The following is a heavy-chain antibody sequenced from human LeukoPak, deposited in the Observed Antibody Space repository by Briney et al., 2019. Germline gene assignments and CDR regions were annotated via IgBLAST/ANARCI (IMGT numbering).Heavy chain of an antibody. J-gene: IGHJ4*02. V-gene: IGHV4-59*01. CDR3: ARVRGDYNHYFDY. CDR2: IFYDGST. CDR1: GGSISSSY. D-gene: IGHD4-17*01. Sequence: SETLSLTCTVSGGSISSSYWSWIRQPPGKGLEWIGFIFYDGSTTYNPSLKSRLTISVDTSKNQFSLKLSSVTAADTAVYYCARVRGDYNHYFDYWGQGTLVTVSP.